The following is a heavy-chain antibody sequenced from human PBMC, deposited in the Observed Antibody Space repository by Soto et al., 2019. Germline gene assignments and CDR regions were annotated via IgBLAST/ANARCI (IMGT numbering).Heavy chain of an antibody. D-gene: IGHD3-10*01. V-gene: IGHV3-30-3*01. CDR1: GFTFSSYA. CDR3: ARDSMYYGSGDYGMDV. J-gene: IGHJ6*02. Sequence: GGSLRLSCAASGFTFSSYAMHWVRQAPGKGLEWVAVISYDGSNKYYADSVKGRFTISRDNSKNTLYLQMNSLRAEDTAVYYCARDSMYYGSGDYGMDVWGQGTTVTVSS. CDR2: ISYDGSNK.